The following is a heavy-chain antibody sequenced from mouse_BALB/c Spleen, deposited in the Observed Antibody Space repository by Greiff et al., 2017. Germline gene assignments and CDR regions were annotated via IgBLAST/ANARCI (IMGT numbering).Heavy chain of an antibody. J-gene: IGHJ2*01. CDR3: ARGDYGSSLDY. CDR1: GFTFSDYY. Sequence: EVQLVESGGGLVKPGGSLKLSCAASGFTFSDYYMYWVRQTPEKRLEWVATISDGGSYTYYPDSVKGRFTISRDNAKNNLYLQMSSLKSEDTAMYYCARGDYGSSLDYWGQGTTLTVSS. D-gene: IGHD1-1*01. CDR2: ISDGGSYT. V-gene: IGHV5-4*02.